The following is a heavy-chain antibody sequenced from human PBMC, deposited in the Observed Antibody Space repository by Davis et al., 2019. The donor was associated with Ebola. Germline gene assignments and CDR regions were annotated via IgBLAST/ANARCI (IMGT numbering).Heavy chain of an antibody. J-gene: IGHJ4*02. CDR1: GFTFSSYA. D-gene: IGHD2-2*01. CDR2: ISGSGGST. V-gene: IGHV3-23*01. CDR3: APSGTAAIRGPFDY. Sequence: GESLKISCAASGFTFSSYAMSWVRQAPGKGLEWVSAISGSGGSTYYADSVKGRFTISRDNSKNTLYLQMNSLRAEDTAVYYCAPSGTAAIRGPFDYWGQGTLVTVSS.